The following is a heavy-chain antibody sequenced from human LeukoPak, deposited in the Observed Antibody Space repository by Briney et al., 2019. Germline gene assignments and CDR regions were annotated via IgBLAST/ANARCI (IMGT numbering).Heavy chain of an antibody. CDR1: GFSFDDHG. CDR2: ISISGFTT. Sequence: GGSLRLSCAASGFSFDDHGMSWVRQAPGKGLEWVSTISISGFTTYYADSVKGRFTISRDNSNNTLYLHMNSLRAEDTAIYYCANTIYYSAWYTDDYWGQGTLVTVSS. V-gene: IGHV3-23*01. CDR3: ANTIYYSAWYTDDY. J-gene: IGHJ4*02. D-gene: IGHD6-19*01.